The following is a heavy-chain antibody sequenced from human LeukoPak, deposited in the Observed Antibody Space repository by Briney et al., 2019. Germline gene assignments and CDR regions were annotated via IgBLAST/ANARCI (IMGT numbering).Heavy chain of an antibody. D-gene: IGHD3-22*01. V-gene: IGHV4-59*01. CDR2: IYYSGST. J-gene: IGHJ5*02. CDR3: ARARSGCSNWFDP. CDR1: GGSISSYY. Sequence: PSETLSLTCTVSGGSISSYYWSWIRQPPGKGLEWIGYIYYSGSTNYNPSLKSRVTISVDTSKNQFSLKLSSVTAADTAVYYCARARSGCSNWFDPWGQGTLVTVSS.